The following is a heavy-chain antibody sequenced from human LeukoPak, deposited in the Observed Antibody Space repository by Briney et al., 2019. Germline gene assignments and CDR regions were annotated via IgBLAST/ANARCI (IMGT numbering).Heavy chain of an antibody. CDR3: ATYSSSWYWYFDL. CDR2: IYYSGST. CDR1: GGSIGSYY. V-gene: IGHV4-59*01. Sequence: SETLSLTCTVSGGSIGSYYWSWIRQPPGKGLEWIGYIYYSGSTNYNPSLKSRVTISVDTSKKQFSLKLSSVTAADTAVYYCATYSSSWYWYFDLWGRGTLVTVSS. D-gene: IGHD6-13*01. J-gene: IGHJ2*01.